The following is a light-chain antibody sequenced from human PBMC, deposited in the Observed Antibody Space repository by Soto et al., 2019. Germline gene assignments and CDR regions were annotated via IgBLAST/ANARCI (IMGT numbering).Light chain of an antibody. V-gene: IGKV3-20*01. J-gene: IGKJ1*01. Sequence: EIVLTQSPGTLSLSPGERATLSCRASQSVSSSYLAWYQQKPGQAPRLLIYGASSRATGIPDRFSGSGSATDFTLIISRLEPEDFAVYYCQQYGSSPRTFGQGTKVDIK. CDR3: QQYGSSPRT. CDR2: GAS. CDR1: QSVSSSY.